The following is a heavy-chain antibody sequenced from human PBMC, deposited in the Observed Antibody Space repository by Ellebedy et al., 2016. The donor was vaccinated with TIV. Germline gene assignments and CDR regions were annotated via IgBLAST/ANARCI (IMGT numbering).Heavy chain of an antibody. D-gene: IGHD3-10*01. CDR1: EFTSINYG. Sequence: GESLKISCEGSEFTSINYGMNWLRQAPGKGLEWISYISGNGSIIYYADSVKGRFTISRDHAKNSLYLQLNSLRTEDTAVYYCARIFGANHFDYWGQGTLVTVSS. CDR2: ISGNGSII. V-gene: IGHV3-48*01. CDR3: ARIFGANHFDY. J-gene: IGHJ4*02.